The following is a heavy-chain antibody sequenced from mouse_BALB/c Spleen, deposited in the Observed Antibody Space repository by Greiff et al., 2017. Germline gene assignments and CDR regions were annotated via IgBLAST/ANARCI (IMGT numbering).Heavy chain of an antibody. D-gene: IGHD2-14*01. CDR3: ARAYRTWFAY. CDR2: INPSTGYT. Sequence: QVQLKQSGAELAKPGASVKMSCKASGYTFTSYWMHWVKQRPGQGLEWIGYINPSTGYTEYNQKFKDKATLTADKSSSTAYMQLSSLTSEDSAVYYCARAYRTWFAYWGQGTLVTVSA. CDR1: GYTFTSYW. J-gene: IGHJ3*01. V-gene: IGHV1-7*01.